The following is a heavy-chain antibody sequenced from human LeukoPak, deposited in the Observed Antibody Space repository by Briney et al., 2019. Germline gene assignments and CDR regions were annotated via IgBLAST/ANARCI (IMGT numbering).Heavy chain of an antibody. CDR2: TIPIFGTA. D-gene: IGHD4-23*01. V-gene: IGHV1-69*01. J-gene: IGHJ4*02. CDR3: ARGWLAETTVVTPYNY. Sequence: ASVKVSCKASGGSFSSHAINWVRQAPGQGLEWMGGTIPIFGTANYAQKFQDRVTITAVESMSTVYMELSSLRSEDTAVYYCARGWLAETTVVTPYNYWGQGSLVTVSS. CDR1: GGSFSSHA.